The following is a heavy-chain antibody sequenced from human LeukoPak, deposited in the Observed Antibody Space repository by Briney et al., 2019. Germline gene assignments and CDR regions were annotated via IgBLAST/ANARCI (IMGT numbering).Heavy chain of an antibody. Sequence: GGSLRLSCAASGFTFRNYAMHWVRQAPGKGLQYVSGISGNGGSTYYASSVKGRFAISRDNSKNTLYLHVGSLRAEDMAVYYCARERYSGYDFDAFDIWGQGTMVTVSS. J-gene: IGHJ3*02. V-gene: IGHV3-64*01. D-gene: IGHD5-12*01. CDR3: ARERYSGYDFDAFDI. CDR1: GFTFRNYA. CDR2: ISGNGGST.